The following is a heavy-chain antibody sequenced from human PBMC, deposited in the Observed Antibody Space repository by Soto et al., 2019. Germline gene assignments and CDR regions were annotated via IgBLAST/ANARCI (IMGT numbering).Heavy chain of an antibody. CDR3: ANDSPSRITILGVAYGMDV. J-gene: IGHJ6*02. Sequence: GGSLKPSCATTWFTFNSYVMHCVRQASGEGLEWVAGISYDGSNKYYEDSVKGRFTISRDNSKNTLYLQMNSLRAEDTAVYYCANDSPSRITILGVAYGMDVWGQGT. CDR2: ISYDGSNK. V-gene: IGHV3-30*18. D-gene: IGHD3-3*01. CDR1: WFTFNSYV.